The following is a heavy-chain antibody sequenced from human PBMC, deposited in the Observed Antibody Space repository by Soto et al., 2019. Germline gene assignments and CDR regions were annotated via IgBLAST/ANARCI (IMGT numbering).Heavy chain of an antibody. J-gene: IGHJ4*02. CDR2: IYYSGST. D-gene: IGHD6-13*01. CDR3: ARENSSPRSEIDY. CDR1: GGSISSGGYY. Sequence: SETLSLTCTVSGGSISSGGYYWSWIRQHPGKGLEWIGYIYYSGSTYYNPSLKSRVTISVDTSKNQFSLKLSSVTAADTAVYYCARENSSPRSEIDYWGQGTLVTVSS. V-gene: IGHV4-31*03.